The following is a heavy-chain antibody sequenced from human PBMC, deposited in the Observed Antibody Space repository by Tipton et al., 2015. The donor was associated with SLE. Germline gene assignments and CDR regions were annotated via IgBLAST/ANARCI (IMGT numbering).Heavy chain of an antibody. Sequence: TLSLTCTVSGGSISGSAYYWNWIRQHPEKGLEWIGYIFHSGSAYYNPSLKSRLTISVDTSNHQFSLNLSSVTAADTAVYYCARAPMGRNYMRGSFEIWGQGIMVTVSS. J-gene: IGHJ3*02. V-gene: IGHV4-31*03. D-gene: IGHD1-7*01. CDR1: GGSISGSAYY. CDR3: ARAPMGRNYMRGSFEI. CDR2: IFHSGSA.